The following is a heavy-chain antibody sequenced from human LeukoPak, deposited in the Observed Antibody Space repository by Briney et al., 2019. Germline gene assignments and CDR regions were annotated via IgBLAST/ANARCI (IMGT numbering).Heavy chain of an antibody. Sequence: PGGSLTLSCATSGFTFTSYWMHWVRQVAGKGLVWLARVDHGGSGTNYADSVKGRFTIPRDNAKSTVYLQMNSLRVEDTAVYYCITDLGWGQGTLVTVSS. J-gene: IGHJ4*02. V-gene: IGHV3-74*01. CDR3: ITDLG. CDR2: VDHGGSGT. D-gene: IGHD1-14*01. CDR1: GFTFTSYW.